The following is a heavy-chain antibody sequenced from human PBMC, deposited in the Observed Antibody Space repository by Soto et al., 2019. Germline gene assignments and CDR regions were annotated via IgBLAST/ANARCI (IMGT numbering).Heavy chain of an antibody. Sequence: ASVKVPCKASGYTFTVYYMHWVRQAPGQGLEWMGWINPNSGGTNYAQKFQGWVTMTRDTSISTAYMELSRLRSDDTAVYYCARGVLSRPRYFAWYIYWGQGTLVTVSS. CDR2: INPNSGGT. J-gene: IGHJ4*02. CDR1: GYTFTVYY. D-gene: IGHD3-9*01. CDR3: ARGVLSRPRYFAWYIY. V-gene: IGHV1-2*04.